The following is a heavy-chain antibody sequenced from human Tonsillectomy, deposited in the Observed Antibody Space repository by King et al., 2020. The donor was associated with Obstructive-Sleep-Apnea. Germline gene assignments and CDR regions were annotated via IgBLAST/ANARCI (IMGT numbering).Heavy chain of an antibody. Sequence: VQLVESGGGLVQPGGSLRLSCGASGFTFSSYWMSWVRQAPGKGLEWVANINQGGSDKYYVDSVKSRFTISRDNAKNSLYLQMDSLRAEDTAVYYCASDHGYCSGDNCYAGGWGQGTLVTVSS. CDR2: INQGGSDK. V-gene: IGHV3-7*03. CDR3: ASDHGYCSGDNCYAGG. D-gene: IGHD2-15*01. CDR1: GFTFSSYW. J-gene: IGHJ4*02.